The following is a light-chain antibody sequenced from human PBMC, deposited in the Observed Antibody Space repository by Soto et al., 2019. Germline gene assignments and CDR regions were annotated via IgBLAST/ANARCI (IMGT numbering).Light chain of an antibody. CDR1: QSVSSSY. Sequence: EIVLTQSPGTLSLSPGERATLSCRASQSVSSSYIAWFQQKPGQAPRLLSYGASSKATGIPARFSGSGSAADFTLTISRLEPADFAVYYCQHYARSPRTFGQGPKVEIK. V-gene: IGKV3-20*01. CDR3: QHYARSPRT. J-gene: IGKJ1*01. CDR2: GAS.